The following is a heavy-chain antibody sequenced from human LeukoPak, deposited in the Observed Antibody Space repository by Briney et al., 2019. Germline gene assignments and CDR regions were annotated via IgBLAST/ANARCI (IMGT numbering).Heavy chain of an antibody. D-gene: IGHD6-25*01. CDR3: AREGSSDWFDP. V-gene: IGHV1-2*02. CDR2: MNPNSGGT. Sequence: ASVKVSCKASGYTFTSYDINWVRQATGQGLEWMGWMNPNSGGTNYAQKFQGRVTMTRDTSISTAYMELSRLRSDDTAVYYCAREGSSDWFDPWGQGTLVTVSS. CDR1: GYTFTSYD. J-gene: IGHJ5*02.